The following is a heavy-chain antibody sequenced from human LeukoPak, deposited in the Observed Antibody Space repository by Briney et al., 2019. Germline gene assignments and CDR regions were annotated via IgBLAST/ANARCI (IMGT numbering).Heavy chain of an antibody. V-gene: IGHV1-46*01. J-gene: IGHJ4*02. CDR2: INPSGGST. CDR1: GYTFTSYY. CDR3: ARDMESGSYSDYFDY. D-gene: IGHD1-26*01. Sequence: ASVKVSCKASGYTFTSYYMHWVRQAPGRGLEWMGIINPSGGSTSYAQKFQGRVTMTRDTSTSTVYMELSSLRSEDTAVYYCARDMESGSYSDYFDYWGQGTLSPSPQ.